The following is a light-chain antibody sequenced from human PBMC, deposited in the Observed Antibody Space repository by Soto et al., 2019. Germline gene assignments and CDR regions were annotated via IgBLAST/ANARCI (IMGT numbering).Light chain of an antibody. V-gene: IGKV3-20*01. CDR2: GAF. CDR3: HQYSSSPWT. J-gene: IGKJ1*01. Sequence: EIVLTQSPGTLSLSPGERATLSCRASQSVSSSYLAWYQQKPGQAPRPLVYGAFSRATGTPDRFSGSGSGTDFTLTIKRLEPEDFAVYYCHQYSSSPWTFGQGTKEEIK. CDR1: QSVSSSY.